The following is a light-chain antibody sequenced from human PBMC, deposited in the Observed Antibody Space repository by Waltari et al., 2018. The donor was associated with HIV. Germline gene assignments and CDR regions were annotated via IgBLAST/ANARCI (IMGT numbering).Light chain of an antibody. V-gene: IGLV2-11*01. CDR3: CSYAGSCTYV. Sequence: QSALTQPRSVSGSPGQSVTISCTGTSREVGGYHSVPWYQQHPGKAPNLMIFEVSKRPSGVPDRFSGARSGNTAALTISGLQAEDEADYYCCSYAGSCTYVFGTGTKVTVL. CDR2: EVS. J-gene: IGLJ1*01. CDR1: SREVGGYHS.